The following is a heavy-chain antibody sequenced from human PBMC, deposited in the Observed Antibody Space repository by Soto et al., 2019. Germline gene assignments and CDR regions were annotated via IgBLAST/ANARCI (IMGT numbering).Heavy chain of an antibody. J-gene: IGHJ4*02. V-gene: IGHV1-69*02. CDR2: VIPILDIA. D-gene: IGHD6-6*01. CDR3: ATTLPTSSPGIHDY. CDR1: GGTFSSYT. Sequence: QVQLVQSGAEVKKPGSSVKVSCKASGGTFSSYTISWVRQAPGQGLEWMGRVIPILDIAHYAQKFQGRVTITADKSSGTAYMELSSLRSQDTAVYYCATTLPTSSPGIHDYWGQGTLVTVSS.